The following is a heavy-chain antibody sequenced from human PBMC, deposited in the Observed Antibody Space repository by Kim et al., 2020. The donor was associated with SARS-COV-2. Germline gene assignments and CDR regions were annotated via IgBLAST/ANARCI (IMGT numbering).Heavy chain of an antibody. CDR3: AKEVGSGYGSGSYLDY. D-gene: IGHD3-10*01. V-gene: IGHV3-30*02. Sequence: SVKGQFTISRDNSKNTLYLQMNSLRAEDTAVYYCAKEVGSGYGSGSYLDYWGQGTLVTVSS. J-gene: IGHJ4*02.